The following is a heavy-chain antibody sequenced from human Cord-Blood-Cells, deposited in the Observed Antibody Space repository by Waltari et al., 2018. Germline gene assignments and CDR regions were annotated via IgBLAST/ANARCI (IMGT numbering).Heavy chain of an antibody. V-gene: IGHV1-2*02. CDR3: AREGIAVAGPFIDY. J-gene: IGHJ4*02. CDR1: GYTFTGYY. Sequence: QVQLVQSGAEVKKPGASVKVSCKASGYTFTGYYMPWVRQAPGQGLEWMGWINPNSGGTNDAQKFQGRVTMTRETSISTAYMELSRLRSDDTAVYYCAREGIAVAGPFIDYWGQGTLVTVSS. CDR2: INPNSGGT. D-gene: IGHD6-19*01.